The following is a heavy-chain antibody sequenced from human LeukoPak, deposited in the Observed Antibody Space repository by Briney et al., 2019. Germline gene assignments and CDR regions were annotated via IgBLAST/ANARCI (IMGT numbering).Heavy chain of an antibody. Sequence: PGGSLRLSCAASGFTFSSYSMNWVRQAPGKGLEWVSSISSSSSYIYYADSVEGRFTISRDNAKNSLYLQMNSLRAEDTAVYYCARGGREQQLPQIQYYYYYYMDVWGKGTTVTVSS. V-gene: IGHV3-21*01. CDR3: ARGGREQQLPQIQYYYYYYMDV. CDR2: ISSSSSYI. J-gene: IGHJ6*03. CDR1: GFTFSSYS. D-gene: IGHD6-13*01.